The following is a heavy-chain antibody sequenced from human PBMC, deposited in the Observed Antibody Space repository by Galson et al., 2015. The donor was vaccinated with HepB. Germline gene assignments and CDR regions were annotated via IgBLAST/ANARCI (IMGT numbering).Heavy chain of an antibody. Sequence: SLRLSCAASGFIFSNYWMSWVRQAPGKGPEWVAYIKQDGSEKLYVDSVKGRLTISRDNAKKSLYLQMNSLRAEDTAVYYCARESFFMRRPFDVWGQGTMVTVSS. D-gene: IGHD3-16*01. CDR3: ARESFFMRRPFDV. CDR1: GFIFSNYW. CDR2: IKQDGSEK. J-gene: IGHJ3*01. V-gene: IGHV3-7*03.